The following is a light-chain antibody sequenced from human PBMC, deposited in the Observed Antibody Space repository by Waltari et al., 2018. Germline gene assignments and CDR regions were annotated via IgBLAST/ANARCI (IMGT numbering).Light chain of an antibody. CDR2: DAS. CDR3: QHYNIYPYT. J-gene: IGKJ2*01. V-gene: IGKV1-5*01. Sequence: DIQMTQSPSTLSASVGDRVTITRRASQSISTWLAWYQQTPGKAPKLLIYDASTLQGGVPSTFSGSGSGTEFTLTISSLQPDDFATYYCQHYNIYPYTFGQGTKVEIK. CDR1: QSISTW.